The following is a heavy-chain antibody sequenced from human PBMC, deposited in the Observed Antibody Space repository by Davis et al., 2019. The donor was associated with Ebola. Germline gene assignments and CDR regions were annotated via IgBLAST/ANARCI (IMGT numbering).Heavy chain of an antibody. J-gene: IGHJ6*02. CDR3: AREIGNTILRRYGMDV. CDR1: GGSISRINW. D-gene: IGHD5-24*01. Sequence: AETLSLTCAVSGGSISRINWGWWVRRAQGKGLEGIGEIYHSGSTNYNPSLKSRVTISVDKSKNQFSMKLSSVTAADTAVYYCAREIGNTILRRYGMDVWGQGTTVTVSS. CDR2: IYHSGST. V-gene: IGHV4-4*02.